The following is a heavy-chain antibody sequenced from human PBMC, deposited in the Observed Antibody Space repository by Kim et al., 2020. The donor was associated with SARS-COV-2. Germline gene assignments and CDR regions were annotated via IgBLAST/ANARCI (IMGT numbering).Heavy chain of an antibody. CDR3: TTYPYCSGGSCYYYYGMDV. V-gene: IGHV3-15*01. CDR1: GFTFSNAW. D-gene: IGHD2-15*01. CDR2: IKSKTDGGTT. Sequence: GGSLRLSCAASGFTFSNAWMSWVRQAPGKGLEWVGRIKSKTDGGTTDYAAPVKGRFTISRDDSKNTLYLQMNSLKTEDTAVYYCTTYPYCSGGSCYYYYGMDVWGQGTTVTVSS. J-gene: IGHJ6*02.